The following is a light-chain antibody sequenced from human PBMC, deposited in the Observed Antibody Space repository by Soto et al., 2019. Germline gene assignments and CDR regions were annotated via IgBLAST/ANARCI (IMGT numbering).Light chain of an antibody. Sequence: DIQMTQSPSSLSASVGDRVTITCRASQSISNYLNWYQQKPWQAPKLLIYAASSLQCGVQSRFSGSGSGTDVTLTISTLQPEDFATYYYHLSYSTTPIIFGQGTRLEI. CDR1: QSISNY. CDR3: HLSYSTTPII. J-gene: IGKJ5*01. V-gene: IGKV1-39*01. CDR2: AAS.